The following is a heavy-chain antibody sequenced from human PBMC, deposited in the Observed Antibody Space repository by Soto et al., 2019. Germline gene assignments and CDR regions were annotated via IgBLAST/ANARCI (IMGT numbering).Heavy chain of an antibody. D-gene: IGHD6-19*01. CDR3: AVAVAVPTAIGD. Sequence: EVQLVESGGGLVQPGGSLRLSCAASGFTFSSYWMHWVRQSPGTGLVWVSRINSDGSSTSYADSVKGRFTISRDNATNTLYLQMNRRRAEDTAGYYCAVAVAVPTAIGDWGPGTLVTV. J-gene: IGHJ4*02. CDR2: INSDGSST. V-gene: IGHV3-74*01. CDR1: GFTFSSYW.